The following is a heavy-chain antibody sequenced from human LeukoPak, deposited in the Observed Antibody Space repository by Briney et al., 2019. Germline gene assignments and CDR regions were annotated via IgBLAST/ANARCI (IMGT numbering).Heavy chain of an antibody. V-gene: IGHV3-15*01. CDR2: IKSKTDGGTT. J-gene: IGHJ4*02. Sequence: GGSLRLSCAASGFTFSNAWMSWVRQAPGKGLEWVGRIKSKTDGGTTDYAAPVKGRFTISRDDSKNTLYLQMNSLKTEDTAVYYCTTNDNYVWGSYRYTAKTLFDYWGQGTLVTVSS. CDR3: TTNDNYVWGSYRYTAKTLFDY. D-gene: IGHD3-16*02. CDR1: GFTFSNAW.